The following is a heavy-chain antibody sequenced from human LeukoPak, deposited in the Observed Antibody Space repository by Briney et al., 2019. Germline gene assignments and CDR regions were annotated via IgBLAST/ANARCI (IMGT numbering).Heavy chain of an antibody. CDR3: ARGGSSWGDY. CDR1: GFTFSRYW. V-gene: IGHV3-7*03. CDR2: IKEDGSEK. D-gene: IGHD6-13*01. J-gene: IGHJ4*02. Sequence: GGSLRLSCAASGFTFSRYWMNWVRQAPGKGLEWVANIKEDGSEKNYVDSVKGRFTISRDNAKNSPYLQMNSLRAEDTAVYYCARGGSSWGDYWGQGTLVTVSS.